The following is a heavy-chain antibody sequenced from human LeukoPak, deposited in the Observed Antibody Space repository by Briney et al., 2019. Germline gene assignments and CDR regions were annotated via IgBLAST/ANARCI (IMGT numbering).Heavy chain of an antibody. J-gene: IGHJ6*03. D-gene: IGHD6-13*01. V-gene: IGHV4-4*02. CDR1: GGSISSSNW. CDR3: AILSPRTIAAAGMRNYMDV. CDR2: IYHSGST. Sequence: SETLSLTCAVSGGSISSSNWWSWVRQPPGKGLEWIGEIYHSGSTNYNPSLKSRVTISVDTSKNQFSLKLSSVTAADTAVYYCAILSPRTIAAAGMRNYMDVWGKGTTVTVSS.